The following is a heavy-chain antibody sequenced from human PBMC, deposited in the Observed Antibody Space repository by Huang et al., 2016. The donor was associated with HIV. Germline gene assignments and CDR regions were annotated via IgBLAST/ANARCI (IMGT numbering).Heavy chain of an antibody. Sequence: QVQLQQWGAGLLKPSETLSLTCAVYGGSFSGLYWTWIRQPPGKGLEWIGEINHSGDTNYKPSLKKRLTMSVDTSKEQYSLRLGSVTAADTAMYYCVRGWGTADGFLGYDHWGQGNLVTVSS. D-gene: IGHD3-16*01. V-gene: IGHV4-34*01. CDR1: GGSFSGLY. CDR2: INHSGDT. J-gene: IGHJ4*02. CDR3: VRGWGTADGFLGYDH.